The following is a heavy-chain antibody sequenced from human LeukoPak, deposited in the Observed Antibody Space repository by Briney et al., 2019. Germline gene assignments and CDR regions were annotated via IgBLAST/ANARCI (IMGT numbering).Heavy chain of an antibody. V-gene: IGHV1-2*02. Sequence: GASVKVSCKASGYTFTGYYMHWVRQAPGQGLEWMGWINPNSGGTNYAQKFRGRVTMTRDTSISTAYMELSRLRSDDTAVYYCSRGAARMVEMGTIISFEYWGQGTLVTVSS. CDR2: INPNSGGT. CDR1: GYTFTGYY. CDR3: SRGAARMVEMGTIISFEY. J-gene: IGHJ4*02. D-gene: IGHD5-24*01.